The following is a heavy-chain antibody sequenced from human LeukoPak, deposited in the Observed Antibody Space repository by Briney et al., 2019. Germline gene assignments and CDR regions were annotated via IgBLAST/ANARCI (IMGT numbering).Heavy chain of an antibody. D-gene: IGHD3-22*01. V-gene: IGHV3-30*18. CDR1: GFTVSSRY. CDR2: ISYDGSNK. J-gene: IGHJ4*02. Sequence: TGGSLRLSCAVSGFTVSSRYISWVRQAPGKGLEWVAVISYDGSNKYYADSVKGRFTISRDNSKNTLYLQMNSLRAEDTAVYYCAKSPRYYYDSSGYYFDYWGQGTLVTVSS. CDR3: AKSPRYYYDSSGYYFDY.